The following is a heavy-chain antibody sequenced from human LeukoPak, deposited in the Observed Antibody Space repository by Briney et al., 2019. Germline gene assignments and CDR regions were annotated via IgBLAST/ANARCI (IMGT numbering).Heavy chain of an antibody. CDR1: GGSISSSGYY. Sequence: TSETLSLTCTVSGGSISSSGYYWDWIRQPPGKGLEWIGSISYSGSTAYNPSLKSRVTISVGASRDQLSLKVSSVTAAGTALYYCARHRGSGWYDAFQIWGQGTMVTVSS. CDR3: ARHRGSGWYDAFQI. CDR2: ISYSGST. D-gene: IGHD6-13*01. J-gene: IGHJ3*02. V-gene: IGHV4-39*01.